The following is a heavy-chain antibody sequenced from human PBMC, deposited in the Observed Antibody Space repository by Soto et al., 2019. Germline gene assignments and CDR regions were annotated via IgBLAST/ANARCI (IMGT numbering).Heavy chain of an antibody. J-gene: IGHJ4*02. CDR3: ATDRGAAPFDY. D-gene: IGHD1-26*01. CDR2: IWSDGSNK. Sequence: VQLMESGGGVVHPGRALRLSCAASGFPFSSYGMHWVRQAPGKGLEWVAVIWSDGSNKIYADSVQGRFTISRDNYKNTLYRQMNSLRDEDTAVYYCATDRGAAPFDYWGQGTLVTVSS. CDR1: GFPFSSYG. V-gene: IGHV3-33*01.